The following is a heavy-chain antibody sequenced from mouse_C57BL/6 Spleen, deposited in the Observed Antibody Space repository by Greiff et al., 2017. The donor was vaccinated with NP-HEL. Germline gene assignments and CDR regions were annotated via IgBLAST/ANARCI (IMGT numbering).Heavy chain of an antibody. Sequence: QVQLKQPGAELVRPGSSVKLSCKASGYTFTSYWMHWVKQRPIQGLEWIGNIDPSDSETHYNQKFKDKATLTVDKSSSTAYMQLSSLTSEDSAVYYCARYGYDDWYFDVWGTGTTVTVSS. V-gene: IGHV1-52*01. CDR1: GYTFTSYW. D-gene: IGHD2-2*01. CDR2: IDPSDSET. CDR3: ARYGYDDWYFDV. J-gene: IGHJ1*03.